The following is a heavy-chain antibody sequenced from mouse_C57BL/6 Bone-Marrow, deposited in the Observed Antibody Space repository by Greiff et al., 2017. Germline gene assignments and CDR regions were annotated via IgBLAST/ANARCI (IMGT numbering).Heavy chain of an antibody. D-gene: IGHD3-2*02. J-gene: IGHJ3*01. CDR2: IDPRSGNT. Sequence: VKLMASGAELARPGASVKLSCKASGYTFTSYGISWVKQRTGQGLEWIGEIDPRSGNTYYNEKFKGKATLTADKSSSTAYMERRSLASEDAAVYFCARPAQATRPLAYWGQGTLVTVSA. CDR1: GYTFTSYG. CDR3: ARPAQATRPLAY. V-gene: IGHV1-81*01.